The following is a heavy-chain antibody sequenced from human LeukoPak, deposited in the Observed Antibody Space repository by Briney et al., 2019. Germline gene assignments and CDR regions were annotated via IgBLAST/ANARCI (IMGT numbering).Heavy chain of an antibody. CDR2: ISTYNGHT. J-gene: IGHJ6*04. V-gene: IGHV1-18*01. D-gene: IGHD3-10*01. CDR3: ATGHPRLYYGSGRLDV. Sequence: GSSVKVSCKASGYIFTNYGLSWVRQAPGQGLEWMGWISTYNGHTNYPQKLQGRVTMTIDTSTSTAYMELRSLRSEDTAVYYCATGHPRLYYGSGRLDVWGKGTTVTVSS. CDR1: GYIFTNYG.